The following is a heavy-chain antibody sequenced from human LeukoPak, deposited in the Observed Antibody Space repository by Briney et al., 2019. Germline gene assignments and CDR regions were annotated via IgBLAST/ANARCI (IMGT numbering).Heavy chain of an antibody. CDR1: GYTFTSYA. V-gene: IGHV1-3*01. Sequence: ASVRVSCKASGYTFTSYAMHWVRQAPGQRLEWMGWINAGNGNTKYSQKFQGRVTITRDTSASTAYMELSSLRSEDTAVYYCARDSIRITNWFDPWGQGTLVTVSS. CDR2: INAGNGNT. J-gene: IGHJ5*02. CDR3: ARDSIRITNWFDP. D-gene: IGHD3-10*01.